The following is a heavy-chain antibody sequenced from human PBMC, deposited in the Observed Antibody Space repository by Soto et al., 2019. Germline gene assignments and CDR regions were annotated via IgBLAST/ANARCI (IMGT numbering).Heavy chain of an antibody. CDR3: AKGDSAVADYFDY. V-gene: IGHV3-30*18. J-gene: IGHJ4*02. CDR2: ISYDGSNK. Sequence: GGSLRLSCAASGFTFSSYGMHWVRQAPGKGLEWVAVISYDGSNKYYADSVKGRFTISRDNSKNTLYLQMNSPRAEDTAVYYCAKGDSAVADYFDYWGQGTLVTVSS. CDR1: GFTFSSYG. D-gene: IGHD6-19*01.